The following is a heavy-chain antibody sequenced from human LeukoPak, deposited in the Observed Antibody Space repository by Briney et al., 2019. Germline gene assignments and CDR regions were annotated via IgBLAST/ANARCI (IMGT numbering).Heavy chain of an antibody. CDR1: GGTFSSYA. Sequence: SVKVSCKASGGTFSSYAISWVRQARGQRLEWIGWIVVGSGNTNYAQKFQERVTITRDMSTSTAYMELSSLRSEDTAVYYCAAEWDDSRYRAFDIWGQGTMVTVSS. CDR2: IVVGSGNT. J-gene: IGHJ3*02. V-gene: IGHV1-58*02. CDR3: AAEWDDSRYRAFDI. D-gene: IGHD3-22*01.